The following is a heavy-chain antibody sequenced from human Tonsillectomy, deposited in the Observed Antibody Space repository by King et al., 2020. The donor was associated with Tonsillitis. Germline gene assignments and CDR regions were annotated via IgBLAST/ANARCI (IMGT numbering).Heavy chain of an antibody. V-gene: IGHV1-2*02. CDR1: GYTFTGYY. J-gene: IGHJ4*02. D-gene: IGHD4-23*01. CDR2: INPNSGGT. CDR3: ATLPSTVVAHSDY. Sequence: QLVQSGAEVKKPGASVKVSCKASGYTFTGYYMHWLRQAPGQGLEWMGWINPNSGGTYYAQKFRGRVTMTRDTSISTAYMEMNRLRSDDTAVYYCATLPSTVVAHSDYWGQGTLVTVSS.